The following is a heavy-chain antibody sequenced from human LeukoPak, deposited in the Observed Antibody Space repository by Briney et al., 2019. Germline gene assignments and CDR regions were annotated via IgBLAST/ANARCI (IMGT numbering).Heavy chain of an antibody. V-gene: IGHV1-18*04. J-gene: IGHJ4*02. D-gene: IGHD3-10*01. CDR3: ARGGLSGSGSIDY. CDR2: ISAYNGKT. Sequence: GASVKVFCKASGFTFTSHGFTWVRQAPGQGLECMGWISAYNGKTSYAQKLQGRVTMSTDTSTSTVYMELRSLRSDDTALYYCARGGLSGSGSIDYWGQGTLVTVSS. CDR1: GFTFTSHG.